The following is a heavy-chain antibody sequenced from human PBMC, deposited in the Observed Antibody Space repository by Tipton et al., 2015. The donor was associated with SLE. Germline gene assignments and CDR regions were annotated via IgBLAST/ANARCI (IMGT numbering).Heavy chain of an antibody. D-gene: IGHD6-19*01. CDR1: GDYVSSGSYY. Sequence: TLSLTCTVSGDYVSSGSYYWGWIRQPPGKGLEWIGSIYYSGSTYYNPSLKSRVTISVDTSKNQFSLKLSSVTAADTAVYYCARVGSGWYTSAFDIWGQGTMVTVSS. CDR3: ARVGSGWYTSAFDI. V-gene: IGHV4-39*07. J-gene: IGHJ3*02. CDR2: IYYSGST.